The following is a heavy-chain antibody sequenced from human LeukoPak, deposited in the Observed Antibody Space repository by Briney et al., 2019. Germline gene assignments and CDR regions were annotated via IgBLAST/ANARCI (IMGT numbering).Heavy chain of an antibody. CDR3: ARGEIVGYCSGGSCYRPVDI. V-gene: IGHV3-20*04. J-gene: IGHJ3*02. CDR2: INWNGGST. Sequence: GGSLRLSCAASGFNFDDYGMSWVRQAPGKGLEWVSGINWNGGSTGYADSVKGRFNISRDNAKNSLFLQMNSLRAEDTALYCCARGEIVGYCSGGSCYRPVDIWGQGTMVTVSS. CDR1: GFNFDDYG. D-gene: IGHD2-15*01.